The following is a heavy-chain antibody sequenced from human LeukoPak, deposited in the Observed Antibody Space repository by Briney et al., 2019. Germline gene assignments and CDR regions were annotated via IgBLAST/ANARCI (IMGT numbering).Heavy chain of an antibody. CDR2: FDPEDGET. CDR1: GYTLTELS. Sequence: GASVKVSCKVSGYTLTELSTHWVRQAPGKGLEWMGGFDPEDGETIYAQKFQGRVTMTEDTSTDTAYMELGSLRSEDTAVYYCAGQLWSGYYFDYWGQGTLVTVSS. D-gene: IGHD5-18*01. V-gene: IGHV1-24*01. J-gene: IGHJ4*02. CDR3: AGQLWSGYYFDY.